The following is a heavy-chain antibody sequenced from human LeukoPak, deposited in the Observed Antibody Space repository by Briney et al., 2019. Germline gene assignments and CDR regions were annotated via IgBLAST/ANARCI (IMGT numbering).Heavy chain of an antibody. Sequence: PGGSPRLSCAASGFTFSSYAMSWVRQAPGKGLEWVSAISGSGGSTYYADSVKGRFTISRDNSKNTLYLQMNSLRAEDTAVYYCAKDLRYSGRPDAFDIWGQGTMVTVSS. CDR3: AKDLRYSGRPDAFDI. J-gene: IGHJ3*02. CDR1: GFTFSSYA. V-gene: IGHV3-23*01. CDR2: ISGSGGST. D-gene: IGHD1-26*01.